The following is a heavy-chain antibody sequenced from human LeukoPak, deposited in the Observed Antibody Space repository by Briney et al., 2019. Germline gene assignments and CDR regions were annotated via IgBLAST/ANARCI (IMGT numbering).Heavy chain of an antibody. CDR1: GGSISSYY. V-gene: IGHV4-59*01. D-gene: IGHD3-22*01. CDR3: ARDRTSMYYYDSSGSYYYYYYMDV. CDR2: IYYSGST. J-gene: IGHJ6*03. Sequence: QTSETLSLTCTVSGGSISSYYWSWIRQPPGKGLEWIGYIYYSGSTNYNPSLKSRVTISVDTSKNQFSLKLSSVTAADTAVYYCARDRTSMYYYDSSGSYYYYYYMDVWGKGTTVTVSS.